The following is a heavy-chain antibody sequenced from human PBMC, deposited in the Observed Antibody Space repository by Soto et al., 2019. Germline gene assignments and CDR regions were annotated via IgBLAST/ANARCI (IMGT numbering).Heavy chain of an antibody. CDR3: AKDLSRALVAAGKFDC. J-gene: IGHJ4*02. CDR2: ISGSGGDT. V-gene: IGHV3-23*01. Sequence: EVQLLKSGGGLVQPGGSLRLSCAASGFTFSNRAMSWVRQAPGKGLEWVSTISGSGGDTHYADSVKGRFTISRDNSNNTLYLQMNSLRADDTAVYYCAKDLSRALVAAGKFDCWGQGTLVTVSS. CDR1: GFTFSNRA. D-gene: IGHD6-25*01.